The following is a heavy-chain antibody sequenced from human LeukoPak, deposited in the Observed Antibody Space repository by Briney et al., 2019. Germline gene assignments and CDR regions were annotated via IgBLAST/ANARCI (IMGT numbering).Heavy chain of an antibody. CDR3: ARAPVYYGDYLLPTG. J-gene: IGHJ4*02. CDR2: ISSSSSYI. V-gene: IGHV3-21*01. D-gene: IGHD4-17*01. Sequence: NPGGSLRLSCAASGFTFSSYSMNWVRQAPGKGLEWVSSISSSSSYIYYADSVKGRFTISRDNAKNSLYLQMNSLGAEDTAVYYCARAPVYYGDYLLPTGWGQGTLVTVSS. CDR1: GFTFSSYS.